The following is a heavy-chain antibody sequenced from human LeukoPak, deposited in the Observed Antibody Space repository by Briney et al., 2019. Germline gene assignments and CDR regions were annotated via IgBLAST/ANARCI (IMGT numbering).Heavy chain of an antibody. D-gene: IGHD3-10*01. CDR1: GFTFSSYD. Sequence: GGSLRLSCAASGFTFSSYDFNWVRQAPGKGLEWVSFISSNSITIYYADSVKGRFTISRDNAKNELYLQMNSLRAEDTAVYYCARDRFGGSFDYWGQGTLVTVSS. J-gene: IGHJ4*02. CDR2: ISSNSITI. V-gene: IGHV3-48*01. CDR3: ARDRFGGSFDY.